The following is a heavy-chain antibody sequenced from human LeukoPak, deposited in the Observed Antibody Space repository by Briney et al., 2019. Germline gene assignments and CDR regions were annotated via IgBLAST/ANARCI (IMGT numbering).Heavy chain of an antibody. Sequence: ASVTVSFKASGYTFTRYGISWVRQAPGRGREWMGWISAYNGNTIYAKKLQGRVTMTTDTFTSTADMEMRRLRSDDTAVYYCASGLSDYDGEFDYWGQGTLVTVSS. V-gene: IGHV1-18*01. CDR3: ASGLSDYDGEFDY. D-gene: IGHD5-12*01. J-gene: IGHJ4*02. CDR1: GYTFTRYG. CDR2: ISAYNGNT.